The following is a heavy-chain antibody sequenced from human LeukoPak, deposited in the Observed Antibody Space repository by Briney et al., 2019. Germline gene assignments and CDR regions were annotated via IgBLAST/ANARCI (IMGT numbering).Heavy chain of an antibody. Sequence: GGTLRLSCAASGFTFSSYEMNWVRQAPGKGLEWVSYISSSGSTIYYADSVKGRFTISRDNAKNSLYLQMNSLRAEDTAVYYCARAGPPPIYWGQGTLVTVSS. J-gene: IGHJ4*02. CDR2: ISSSGSTI. V-gene: IGHV3-48*03. CDR3: ARAGPPPIY. CDR1: GFTFSSYE.